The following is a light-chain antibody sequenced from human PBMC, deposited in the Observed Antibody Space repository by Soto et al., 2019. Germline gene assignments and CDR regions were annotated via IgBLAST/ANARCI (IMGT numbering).Light chain of an antibody. CDR2: QDS. J-gene: IGLJ1*01. CDR3: QAWDSSTVGL. V-gene: IGLV3-1*01. Sequence: SYELTQPPSVSVSAGQTASITCSGDKLGDKYACWYQQKPGQSPVLVIYQDSKRPSGIPERFSGSNSGNTATLTISGTQAMDEADYYCQAWDSSTVGLFGTGTKLTVL. CDR1: KLGDKY.